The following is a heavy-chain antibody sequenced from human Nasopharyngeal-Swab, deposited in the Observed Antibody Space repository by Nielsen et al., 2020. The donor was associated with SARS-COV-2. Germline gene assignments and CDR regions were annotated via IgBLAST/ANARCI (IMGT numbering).Heavy chain of an antibody. CDR3: ARDGNHLRGVNIVLMVYADYGMDV. CDR1: GYTFTGYY. J-gene: IGHJ6*02. V-gene: IGHV1-2*02. CDR2: INPNSGGT. Sequence: ASVKVSCKASGYTFTGYYVHWVRQAPGQGLEWMGWINPNSGGTNYAQKFQGRVTMTRDTSISTAYMELSRLRSDDTAVYYCARDGNHLRGVNIVLMVYADYGMDVWGQGTTVTVSS. D-gene: IGHD2-8*01.